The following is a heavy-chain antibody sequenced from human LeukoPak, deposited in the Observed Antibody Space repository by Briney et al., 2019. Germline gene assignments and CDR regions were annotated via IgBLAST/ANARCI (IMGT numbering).Heavy chain of an antibody. J-gene: IGHJ4*02. CDR2: IYHSGST. V-gene: IGHV4-38-2*02. D-gene: IGHD5-18*01. CDR1: GYSISSGYY. Sequence: TSETLSLTCTVSGYSISSGYYWGWIRQPPGKGLEWIGNIYHSGSTNYNPSLKSRVTISVDKSKNQFSLKLSSVTAADTAVYYCARVVQLWLLYYFDYWGQGTLVTVSS. CDR3: ARVVQLWLLYYFDY.